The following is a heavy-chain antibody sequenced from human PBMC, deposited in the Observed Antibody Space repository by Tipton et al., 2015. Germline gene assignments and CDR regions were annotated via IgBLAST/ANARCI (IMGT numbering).Heavy chain of an antibody. CDR1: GYTFTSYG. J-gene: IGHJ4*02. V-gene: IGHV1-18*01. CDR2: ISPFNVNA. D-gene: IGHD5-24*01. CDR3: SRVWAADGDFDY. Sequence: QLVQSGGEVKKPGASVKVSCETSGYTFTSYGISWVRQAPGQGLEWMGWISPFNVNANYAQKLQGRVTMTADTSTSTAYMELRSLRSDDTAVYYCSRVWAADGDFDYWGQGTLVTVSS.